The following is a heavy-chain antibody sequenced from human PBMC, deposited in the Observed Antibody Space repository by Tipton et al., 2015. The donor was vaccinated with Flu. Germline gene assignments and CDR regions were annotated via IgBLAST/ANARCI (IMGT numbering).Heavy chain of an antibody. V-gene: IGHV4-38-2*02. CDR1: GYSISTGYY. CDR3: ARACGSGGNRWFDP. J-gene: IGHJ5*02. D-gene: IGHD2-15*01. Sequence: TLSLTCTVSGYSISTGYYWGWVRQSPGKGLEWIGNVYHSGSIYYNPSLQSRVTMSVDTSKNQFSLKLSSLTAADTAVYYCARACGSGGNRWFDPWGQGALVTVSS. CDR2: VYHSGSI.